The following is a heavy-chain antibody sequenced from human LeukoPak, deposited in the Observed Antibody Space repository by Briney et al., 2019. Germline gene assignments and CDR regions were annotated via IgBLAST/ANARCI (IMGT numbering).Heavy chain of an antibody. Sequence: ASVKVSCKASGGTFSSYAISWVRQAPGQGLEWMGGIIPIFGTANYAQKFQGRVTITADESTSTAYMELSSVRSEDTAVYYCARVPEREPAYWYFDLWGGGTLVTVST. D-gene: IGHD1-14*01. CDR3: ARVPEREPAYWYFDL. CDR1: GGTFSSYA. V-gene: IGHV1-69*13. J-gene: IGHJ2*01. CDR2: IIPIFGTA.